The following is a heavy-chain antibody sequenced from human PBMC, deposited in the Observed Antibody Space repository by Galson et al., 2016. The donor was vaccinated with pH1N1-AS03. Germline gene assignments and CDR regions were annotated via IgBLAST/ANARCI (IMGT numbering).Heavy chain of an antibody. CDR1: GFTFSKYS. CDR2: ISSRGDDI. J-gene: IGHJ6*02. D-gene: IGHD6-13*01. V-gene: IGHV3-21*06. Sequence: LRLSCAGSGFTFSKYSIAWVRQAPGQGLEWVSSISSRGDDIYYADSVKGRFTNSRDNAKNPLYLQMNGLRVEDTALYYCARPTAGLYSTYFGLDVWGQGTTVTVSS. CDR3: ARPTAGLYSTYFGLDV.